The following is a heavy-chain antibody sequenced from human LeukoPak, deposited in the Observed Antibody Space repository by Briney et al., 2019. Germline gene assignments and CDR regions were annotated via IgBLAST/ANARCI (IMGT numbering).Heavy chain of an antibody. D-gene: IGHD1-26*01. CDR3: ARDWELLGSWFDP. V-gene: IGHV4-61*02. J-gene: IGHJ5*02. Sequence: SETLSLTCTVSGGSISSGSYYWSWIRQPAGKGLEWIGRIYTSGSTNYNPSLKSRVTISVDTSKNQFSLKLSSVTAADTAVYYCARDWELLGSWFDPWGQGTLVTVSS. CDR1: GGSISSGSYY. CDR2: IYTSGST.